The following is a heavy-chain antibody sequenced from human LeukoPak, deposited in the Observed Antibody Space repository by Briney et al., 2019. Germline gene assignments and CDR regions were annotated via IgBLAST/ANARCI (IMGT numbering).Heavy chain of an antibody. D-gene: IGHD2-21*01. Sequence: ASVKVSFKASGYTFTNYYMHWVRQAPGQGLEWVGIINPSGGSTAYAQEFQGGVTMTTDTSTSTVYMELSSLRSDDTAVYYCARRYCGTSKCKGGDTLDYWGQGTLVTVSS. CDR1: GYTFTNYY. J-gene: IGHJ4*02. CDR3: ARRYCGTSKCKGGDTLDY. V-gene: IGHV1-46*01. CDR2: INPSGGST.